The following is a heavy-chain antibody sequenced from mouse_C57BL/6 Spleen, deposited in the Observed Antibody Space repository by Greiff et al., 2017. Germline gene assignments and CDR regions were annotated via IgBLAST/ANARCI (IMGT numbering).Heavy chain of an antibody. CDR3: ARSGYYSNYAGDY. V-gene: IGHV1-69*01. CDR2: IDPSDSYT. D-gene: IGHD2-5*01. Sequence: QVQLQQPGAELVMPGASVKLSCKASGYTFTSYWMHWVKQRPGQGLEWIGEIDPSDSYTNYNQKFKGKSTLTVDQSSSTAYMQLSSLTSEDSAVYYWARSGYYSNYAGDYWGQGTTLTVSS. J-gene: IGHJ2*01. CDR1: GYTFTSYW.